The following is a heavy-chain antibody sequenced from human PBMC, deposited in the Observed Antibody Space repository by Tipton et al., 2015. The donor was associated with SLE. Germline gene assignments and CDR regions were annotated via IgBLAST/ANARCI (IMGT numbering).Heavy chain of an antibody. CDR2: INHSGST. CDR3: ARSRGY. V-gene: IGHV4-34*01. D-gene: IGHD3-10*01. CDR1: GGSISSYY. Sequence: TLSLTCTVSGGSISSYYWSWIRQPPGKGLEWIGEINHSGSTNYNPSLKSRVTISVDTSKNQFSLKVRSVTAADTAVYYCARSRGYWGQGMLVTVSS. J-gene: IGHJ4*02.